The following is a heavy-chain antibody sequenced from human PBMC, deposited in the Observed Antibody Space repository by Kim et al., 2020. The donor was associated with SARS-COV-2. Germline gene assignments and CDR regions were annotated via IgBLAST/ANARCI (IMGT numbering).Heavy chain of an antibody. CDR3: ARDQLLAYYYYGMDV. Sequence: GESLRLSCAASGFTFSSYWMHWVRQAPGKGLVWVSRINSDGSSTSYADSVKGRFTISRDNAKNTLYLQMNSLRAEDTAVYYCARDQLLAYYYYGMDVWGQGTTVTVSS. D-gene: IGHD6-6*01. V-gene: IGHV3-74*01. CDR1: GFTFSSYW. CDR2: INSDGSST. J-gene: IGHJ6*02.